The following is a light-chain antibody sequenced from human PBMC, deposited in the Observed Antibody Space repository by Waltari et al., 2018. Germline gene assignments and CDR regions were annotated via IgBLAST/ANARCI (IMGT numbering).Light chain of an antibody. V-gene: IGKV4-1*01. CDR3: QQYYSPPWT. Sequence: DIVMTQSPASLAVSLGERATIHCKSRQIVLSTSNNKNYLAWYQQKPGQPPKLLFYWASTRESGVPDRFSGSGSGTDFTLTISGLQAEDVAVYYCQQYYSPPWTFGQGTQVEIK. CDR1: QIVLSTSNNKNY. CDR2: WAS. J-gene: IGKJ1*01.